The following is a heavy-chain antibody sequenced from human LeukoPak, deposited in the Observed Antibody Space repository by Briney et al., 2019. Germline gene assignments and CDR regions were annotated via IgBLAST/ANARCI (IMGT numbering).Heavy chain of an antibody. D-gene: IGHD1-7*01. CDR3: ARDNYAGANWFDP. V-gene: IGHV1-69*05. CDR2: IIPIFGTA. J-gene: IGHJ5*02. CDR1: GGTFSSYA. Sequence: SVKVSCKASGGTFSSYASSWVRQAPGQGLEWMGGIIPIFGTANYAQKFQGRVTITTDESTSTAYMELSSLRSEDTAVYYCARDNYAGANWFDPWGQGTLVTVSS.